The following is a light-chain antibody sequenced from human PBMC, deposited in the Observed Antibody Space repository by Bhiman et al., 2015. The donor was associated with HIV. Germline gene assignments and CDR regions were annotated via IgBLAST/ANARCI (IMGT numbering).Light chain of an antibody. Sequence: QSALTQPRSVSGSPGQSVTISCTGTSSDVGDYNYVSWYQQHPGKAPKLIVYAVTQRPSGVSDRFSASKSDNTASLTISGLQAEDEADYYCCSYTGSSSTYYVFGTGTKVTVL. CDR3: CSYTGSSSTYYV. V-gene: IGLV2-11*01. J-gene: IGLJ1*01. CDR2: AVT. CDR1: SSDVGDYNY.